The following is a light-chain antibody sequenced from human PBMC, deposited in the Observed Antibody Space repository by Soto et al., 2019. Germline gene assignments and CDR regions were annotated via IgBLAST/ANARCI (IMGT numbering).Light chain of an antibody. J-gene: IGLJ7*01. CDR3: QVWDSSSDHGV. CDR1: NIGRKS. CDR2: YDS. Sequence: SYELTQPPSVSVAPGKTARITCGGNNIGRKSVHWFQQRPGQAPVLVIYYDSDRPSGIPERFSGSNSGNTATLTISGVEAGDEADYYCQVWDSSSDHGVFGGGTQLTVL. V-gene: IGLV3-21*04.